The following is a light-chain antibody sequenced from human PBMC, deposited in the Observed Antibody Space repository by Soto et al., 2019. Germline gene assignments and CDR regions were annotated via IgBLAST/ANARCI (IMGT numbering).Light chain of an antibody. V-gene: IGKV1-5*01. CDR1: QSISSW. J-gene: IGKJ1*01. CDR2: DAS. CDR3: LQYDSYPRT. Sequence: IQMTQSPSTLSASVGDRVTITCLASQSISSWLAWYQQKPGKAPKLLIYDASSLESGVPSRFSGSGSGTEFTLTISSLQPEDFATYYCLQYDSYPRTFGQGTKVDI.